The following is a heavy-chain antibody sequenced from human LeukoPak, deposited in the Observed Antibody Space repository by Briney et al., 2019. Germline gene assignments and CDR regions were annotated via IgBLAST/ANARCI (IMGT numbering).Heavy chain of an antibody. D-gene: IGHD1-26*01. CDR2: INPNNGNL. CDR3: ARSDHNSWNAFDI. V-gene: IGHV1-8*01. J-gene: IGHJ3*02. Sequence: ASVKVSCKASGYTFTSYDINWVRQATGQGLEWIGWINPNNGNLGYAQKFQGRVTITRNTPISTAYMELSSLTSEDTAVYYCARSDHNSWNAFDIWGQGTMVTVSS. CDR1: GYTFTSYD.